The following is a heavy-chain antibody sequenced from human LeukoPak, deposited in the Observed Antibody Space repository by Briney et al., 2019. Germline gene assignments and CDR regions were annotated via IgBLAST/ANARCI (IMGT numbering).Heavy chain of an antibody. V-gene: IGHV3-23*01. CDR3: AKSTTTVTPYYFDY. CDR2: IGASGRSI. J-gene: IGHJ4*02. Sequence: GGSLRLSCAASGFTFSTFAMSWVRQAPGKGLEWVSAIGASGRSIYYADSMKGRFTISRDNSKNTLYLQMNSLRAEDTAVYYCAKSTTTVTPYYFDYWGQGNLVTVSS. CDR1: GFTFSTFA. D-gene: IGHD4-17*01.